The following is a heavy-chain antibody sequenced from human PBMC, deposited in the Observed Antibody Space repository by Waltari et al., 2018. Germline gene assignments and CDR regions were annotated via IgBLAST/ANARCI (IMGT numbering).Heavy chain of an antibody. J-gene: IGHJ4*02. Sequence: QVQLQQWGAGLLKPSETLSLTCAVYGGSFSGYYWSWIRQPPGKGLEWIGEINHRGSTNYNPSLKSRVTISVDTSKNQFSLKLSSVTAADTAVYYCARGDVDIVATGIDYWGQGTLVTVSS. V-gene: IGHV4-34*01. CDR1: GGSFSGYY. D-gene: IGHD5-12*01. CDR3: ARGDVDIVATGIDY. CDR2: INHRGST.